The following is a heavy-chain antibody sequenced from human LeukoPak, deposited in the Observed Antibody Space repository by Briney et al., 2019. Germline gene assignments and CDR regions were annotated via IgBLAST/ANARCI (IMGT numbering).Heavy chain of an antibody. V-gene: IGHV3-7*05. CDR3: ARDRTLAAILN. D-gene: IGHD2-15*01. J-gene: IGHJ4*02. Sequence: PGGSLRLSCAASGFTFRSYWMSWVCQAPGKRLEWVANINQDGSEKYYVDSVKGRFTISRDNTKNSLYLQMKSLRGEDTAVYYCARDRTLAAILNWGQGTLVTVSS. CDR1: GFTFRSYW. CDR2: INQDGSEK.